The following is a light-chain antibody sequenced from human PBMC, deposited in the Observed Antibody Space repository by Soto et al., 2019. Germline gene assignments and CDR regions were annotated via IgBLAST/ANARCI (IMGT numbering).Light chain of an antibody. Sequence: EIVLTQSPATLSLSPGDRATLSCRASQSVSTFLAWYQHVPGQAPRLLIYDASNRATGIPVRFSGSGVGTVFPLTISSLSPEVSAFYYRQHSSAWWTFGPGTKVEIK. CDR1: QSVSTF. J-gene: IGKJ1*01. CDR2: DAS. V-gene: IGKV3-11*01. CDR3: QHSSAWWT.